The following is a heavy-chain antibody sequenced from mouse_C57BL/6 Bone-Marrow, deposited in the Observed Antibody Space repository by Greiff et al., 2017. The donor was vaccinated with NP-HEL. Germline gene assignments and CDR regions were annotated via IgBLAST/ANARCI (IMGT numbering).Heavy chain of an antibody. J-gene: IGHJ3*01. CDR2: ISSGSSTI. V-gene: IGHV5-17*01. D-gene: IGHD4-1*01. CDR3: AREGELGPWAY. Sequence: DVMLVESGGGLVKPGGSLKLSCAASGFTFSDYGMHWVRQAPEKGLEWVAYISSGSSTIYYADTVKGRFTISRDNAKNTLFLQMTSLRSEDTAMYYCAREGELGPWAYWGQGTLVTVSA. CDR1: GFTFSDYG.